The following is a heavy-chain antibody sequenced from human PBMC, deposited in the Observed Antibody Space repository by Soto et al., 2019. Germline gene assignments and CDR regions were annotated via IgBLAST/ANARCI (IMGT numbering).Heavy chain of an antibody. CDR2: IYYSGST. CDR1: GGSISSGDYY. Sequence: GPGPGPPSETLSLTCTVSGGSISSGDYYWSWIRQPPGKGLEWIGYIYYSGSTYYNPSLKSRVTISVDTYKNQCSLKLSSVNAADTEVYYCARDSNSPSMRLPFDIWGQGTIIT. D-gene: IGHD3-16*01. CDR3: ARDSNSPSMRLPFDI. V-gene: IGHV4-30-4*01. J-gene: IGHJ3*02.